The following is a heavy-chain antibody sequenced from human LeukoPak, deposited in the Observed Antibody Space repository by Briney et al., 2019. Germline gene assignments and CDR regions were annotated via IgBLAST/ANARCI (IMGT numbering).Heavy chain of an antibody. CDR3: KSDPKGEYLGAFDM. J-gene: IGHJ3*02. D-gene: IGHD2/OR15-2a*01. Sequence: GGSLRLSCRASGFTFSNYALTWVRQAPGRGLEWVSSIRGTGYADYAASVKGRFTLSRDNSRNTLSLQMNSLRVAGTALFYCKSDPKGEYLGAFDMWGTGTMVTVSS. CDR2: IRGTGYA. CDR1: GFTFSNYA. V-gene: IGHV3-23*01.